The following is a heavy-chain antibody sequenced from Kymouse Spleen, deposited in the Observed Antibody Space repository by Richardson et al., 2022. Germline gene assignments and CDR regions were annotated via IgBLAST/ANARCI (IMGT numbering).Heavy chain of an antibody. J-gene: IGHJ6*02. D-gene: IGHD3-10*01. CDR3: ARKITMVRGVPFYYYYGMDV. CDR1: GGSISSGGYY. V-gene: IGHV4-31*03. Sequence: QVQLQESGPGLVKPSQTLSLTCTVSGGSISSGGYYWSWIRQHPGKGLEWIGYIYYSGSTYYNPSLKSRVTISVDTSKNQFSLKLSSVTAADTAVYYCARKITMVRGVPFYYYYGMDVWGQGTTVTVSS. CDR2: IYYSGST.